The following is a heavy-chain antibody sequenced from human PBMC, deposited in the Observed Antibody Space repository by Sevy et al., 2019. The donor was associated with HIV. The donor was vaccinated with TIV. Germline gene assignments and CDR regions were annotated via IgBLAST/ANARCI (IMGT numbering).Heavy chain of an antibody. D-gene: IGHD3-22*01. CDR1: GYTFTSYG. CDR3: ARVTDSSGYYYLYYYYYYGMDV. CDR2: ISAYNGNT. J-gene: IGHJ6*02. V-gene: IGHV1-18*01. Sequence: ASVKVSCKASGYTFTSYGISWVRQAPGQGLEWMGWISAYNGNTNYAQKLQGRVTMTTDTSTSTAYMELRSLRSDDTAVYYCARVTDSSGYYYLYYYYYYGMDVWAKGPRSPSP.